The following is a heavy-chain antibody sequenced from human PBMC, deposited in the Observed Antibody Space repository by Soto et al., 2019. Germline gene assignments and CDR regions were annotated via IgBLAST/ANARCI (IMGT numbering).Heavy chain of an antibody. J-gene: IGHJ6*02. D-gene: IGHD6-13*01. CDR3: ARDSGGLSGSWYRFYYYYGMDV. CDR2: ISAYNGNT. Sequence: QVQLVQSGAEVKKPGASVKVSCKASGYTFTSYGISWVRQAPGQGLEWMGWISAYNGNTNYAQKLQGRVTMTTDTSTSTAYMELRSLRSDDTAVYYCARDSGGLSGSWYRFYYYYGMDVWGQGTTFTVSS. V-gene: IGHV1-18*01. CDR1: GYTFTSYG.